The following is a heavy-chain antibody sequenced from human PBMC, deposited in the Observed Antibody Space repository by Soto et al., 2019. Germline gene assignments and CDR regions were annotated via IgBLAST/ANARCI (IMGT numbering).Heavy chain of an antibody. D-gene: IGHD2-15*01. V-gene: IGHV1-18*01. CDR2: ISAYNGNT. J-gene: IGHJ3*02. CDR1: GYTFTSYG. CDR3: ARDHSDIVVVVAATLPPLDAFDI. Sequence: ASEKVSCKASGYTFTSYGISWVRQAPGQGHEWMGWISAYNGNTNYAQKLQGRVTMTTDTSTSTAYMELRSLRSDDTAVYYCARDHSDIVVVVAATLPPLDAFDIWGQGTMVTVSS.